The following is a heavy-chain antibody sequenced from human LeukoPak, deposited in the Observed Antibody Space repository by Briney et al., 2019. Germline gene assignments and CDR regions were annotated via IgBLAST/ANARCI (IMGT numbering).Heavy chain of an antibody. CDR3: ARHEFDSGSLPYFDY. CDR2: IYYSGST. J-gene: IGHJ4*02. Sequence: SETLSLTCTVSGGSIRGYYWSWIRQPPGKGLEWIGYIYYSGSTNYNPSLKSRVTISVDTSKNQFSLKLSAVTAADTAVYYCARHEFDSGSLPYFDYWGQGILGTVSS. CDR1: GGSIRGYY. V-gene: IGHV4-59*08. D-gene: IGHD3-10*01.